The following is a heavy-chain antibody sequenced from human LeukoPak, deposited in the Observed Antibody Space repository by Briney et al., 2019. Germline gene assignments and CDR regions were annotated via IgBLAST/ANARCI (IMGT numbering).Heavy chain of an antibody. Sequence: PSETLSLTCTVSGGSISSHYWSWIRQPPGKGLEWIGYIYYSGSTNHNPSLKSRVTISVDTSKNQFSLKLSSVTAADTAVYYCARVSYYYMDVWGKGTTVTVSS. V-gene: IGHV4-59*11. CDR2: IYYSGST. CDR1: GGSISSHY. J-gene: IGHJ6*03. CDR3: ARVSYYYMDV.